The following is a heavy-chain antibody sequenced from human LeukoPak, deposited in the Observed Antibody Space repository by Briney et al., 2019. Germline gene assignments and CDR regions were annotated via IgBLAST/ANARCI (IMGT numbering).Heavy chain of an antibody. J-gene: IGHJ4*02. CDR1: GGTFSSYA. V-gene: IGHV1-69*13. D-gene: IGHD1-1*01. CDR3: ASTTGTMYYFDY. CDR2: LIPIFGTA. Sequence: ASVKVSCKASGGTFSSYAISWVRQAPGQGLEWMGGLIPIFGTANYAQKFQGRVTITADESTSTAYMELSSLRSEDTAVYYCASTTGTMYYFDYWGQGTLVTVSS.